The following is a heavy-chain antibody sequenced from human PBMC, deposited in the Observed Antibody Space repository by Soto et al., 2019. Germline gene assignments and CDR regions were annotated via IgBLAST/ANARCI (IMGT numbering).Heavy chain of an antibody. Sequence: QVQLVQSGAEVKKPGSSVKVSCKASGGTFTNYAINWVRQAPGQGLEWMGGIIPISGAVNYAQKFQGRVTITADESTSTVYMALSRLRSENTAIYYCARTTWAYNWFDLWGQGTLVTVSS. CDR1: GGTFTNYA. D-gene: IGHD1-1*01. V-gene: IGHV1-69*01. CDR2: IIPISGAV. CDR3: ARTTWAYNWFDL. J-gene: IGHJ5*02.